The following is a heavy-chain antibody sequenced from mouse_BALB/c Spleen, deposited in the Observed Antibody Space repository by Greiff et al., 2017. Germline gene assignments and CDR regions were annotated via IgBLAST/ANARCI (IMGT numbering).Heavy chain of an antibody. CDR1: GYTFTNYW. Sequence: VQVVESGAELVRPGTSVKISCKASGYTFTNYWLGWVKQRPGHGLEWIGDIYPGGGYTNYNEKFKGKATLTADTSSSTAYMQLSSLTSEDSAVYFCARCQYGNYVGYAMDYWGQGTSVTVSS. V-gene: IGHV1-63*02. CDR2: IYPGGGYT. J-gene: IGHJ4*01. CDR3: ARCQYGNYVGYAMDY. D-gene: IGHD2-10*02.